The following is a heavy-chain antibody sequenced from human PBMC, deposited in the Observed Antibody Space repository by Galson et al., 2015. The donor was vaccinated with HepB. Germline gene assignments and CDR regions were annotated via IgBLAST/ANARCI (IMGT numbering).Heavy chain of an antibody. CDR2: ISWNSGSI. V-gene: IGHV3-9*01. J-gene: IGHJ4*02. D-gene: IGHD4-17*01. CDR1: GFTFDDYA. Sequence: SLRLSCAASGFTFDDYAMHWVRQAPGKGLEWVSGISWNSGSIGYADSVKGRFTISRDNSKNTLYLQMNSLRAEDTAVYYCAKVGVFYGDYGELDYWGQGTLVTVSS. CDR3: AKVGVFYGDYGELDY.